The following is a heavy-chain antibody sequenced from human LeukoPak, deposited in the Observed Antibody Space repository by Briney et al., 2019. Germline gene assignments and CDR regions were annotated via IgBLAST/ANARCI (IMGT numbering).Heavy chain of an antibody. CDR2: ISSSSSYI. Sequence: GGSLRLSCAASGFTFSSYSMNWVRQAPGKGLEWVSSISSSSSYIYYADSVKGRFTISRDNTKNSLYLQMNSLRAEDTAVYYCAELGITMIGGVWGKGTTVTISS. J-gene: IGHJ6*04. CDR3: AELGITMIGGV. V-gene: IGHV3-21*01. D-gene: IGHD3-10*02. CDR1: GFTFSSYS.